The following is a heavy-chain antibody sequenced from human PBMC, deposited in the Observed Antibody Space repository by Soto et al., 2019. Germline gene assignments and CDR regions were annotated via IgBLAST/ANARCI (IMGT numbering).Heavy chain of an antibody. J-gene: IGHJ4*02. Sequence: QLQLQESGPGLVKPSETLSLTCNVSGESMSNTAYYWGWIRQTPGKGLEWIGSIFYTGSAYYNSSLKSRVTISVDTSKNQFSLKLLSVAAADTAIYYCARLTSTYSGSYYGGGFFDYWGQGSLVTVSS. D-gene: IGHD1-26*01. CDR1: GESMSNTAYY. CDR2: IFYTGSA. V-gene: IGHV4-39*01. CDR3: ARLTSTYSGSYYGGGFFDY.